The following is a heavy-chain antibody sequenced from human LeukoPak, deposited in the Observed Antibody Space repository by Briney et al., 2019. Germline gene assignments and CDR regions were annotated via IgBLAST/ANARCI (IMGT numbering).Heavy chain of an antibody. CDR1: RFTFSSYA. CDR2: ISAEGGHT. V-gene: IGHV3-23*01. J-gene: IGHJ4*02. D-gene: IGHD1-26*01. Sequence: GGSLRLSCAASRFTFSSYALRWGRQAPGKGLEWASAISAEGGHTFYADSVKDRFHIYRDNSKNTLDLHMSSLRAEDTAIYYCANWQSGSRVFFDYWGQGTLVTVSS. CDR3: ANWQSGSRVFFDY.